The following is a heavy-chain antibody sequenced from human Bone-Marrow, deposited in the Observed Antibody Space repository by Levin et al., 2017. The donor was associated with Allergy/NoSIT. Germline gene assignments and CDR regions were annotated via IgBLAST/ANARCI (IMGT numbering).Heavy chain of an antibody. CDR1: GFSFNVYE. Sequence: GGSLRLSCAVSGFSFNVYEMNWVRQAPGKGLEWISYISSSSANKYYADSVKGRFTISRDNAKSSLYLQMNSLRAEDTAVYFCATLAVTSPGYDYWGQGTLVTVSS. D-gene: IGHD6-19*01. J-gene: IGHJ4*02. CDR3: ATLAVTSPGYDY. CDR2: ISSSSANK. V-gene: IGHV3-48*03.